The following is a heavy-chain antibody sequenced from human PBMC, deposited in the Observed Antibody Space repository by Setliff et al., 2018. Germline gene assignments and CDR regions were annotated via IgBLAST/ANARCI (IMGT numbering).Heavy chain of an antibody. CDR1: GGSISSSNW. CDR3: ARRPLYHYDFWSNWFDP. D-gene: IGHD3-3*01. CDR2: IYYSGST. J-gene: IGHJ5*02. Sequence: TSETLSLTCAVSGGSISSSNWWSWVRQPPGKGLEWIGSIYYSGSTYYNPSLKSRVTMSLDASKKQFSLKLTSVTAADTAVYYCARRPLYHYDFWSNWFDPWGQGTLVTVSS. V-gene: IGHV4-4*02.